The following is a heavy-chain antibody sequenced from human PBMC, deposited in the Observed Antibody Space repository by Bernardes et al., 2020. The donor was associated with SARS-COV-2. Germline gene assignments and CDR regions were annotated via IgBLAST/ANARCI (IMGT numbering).Heavy chain of an antibody. CDR2: ISASGSRT. J-gene: IGHJ6*02. D-gene: IGHD3-3*01. CDR1: GFPFSTYI. Sequence: GGSLRLSCVGTGFPFSTYIVRWVRQAPGRGLEWVSSISASGSRTHYADSVKGRFTISRDNSKNMVFLQMNGLRGEDTALYYCAKDRHALLDDSWSHYTYYYFGMDVWGQGTTVTVSS. V-gene: IGHV3-23*01. CDR3: AKDRHALLDDSWSHYTYYYFGMDV.